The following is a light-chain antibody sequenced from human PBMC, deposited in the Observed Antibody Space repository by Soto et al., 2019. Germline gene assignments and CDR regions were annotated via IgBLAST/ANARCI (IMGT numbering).Light chain of an antibody. CDR2: DAS. CDR3: QKCDYLPI. J-gene: IGKJ3*01. Sequence: DFVMTQSPDSLAVSLGERATITCQASHDITSYLNWYQHKPGKAPKLLIYDASILEAGVPSRFSGSGSGTDFTFTISSLQPEDVATYYCQKCDYLPIFGPGTTVDFK. V-gene: IGKV1-33*01. CDR1: HDITSY.